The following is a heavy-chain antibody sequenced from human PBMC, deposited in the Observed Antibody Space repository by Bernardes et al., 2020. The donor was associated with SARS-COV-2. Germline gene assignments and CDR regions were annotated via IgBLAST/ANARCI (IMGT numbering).Heavy chain of an antibody. D-gene: IGHD5-12*01. CDR2: IIPIFGTA. CDR1: GGTFSSYA. Sequence: SVKVSCKASGGTFSSYAISWVRQAPGQGLEWMGGIIPIFGTANYAQKFQGRVTITADESTSTAYMELSSLRSEDTAVYYCARDRYSGYDWPLHYFDYWGQGTLVTVSS. V-gene: IGHV1-69*13. J-gene: IGHJ4*02. CDR3: ARDRYSGYDWPLHYFDY.